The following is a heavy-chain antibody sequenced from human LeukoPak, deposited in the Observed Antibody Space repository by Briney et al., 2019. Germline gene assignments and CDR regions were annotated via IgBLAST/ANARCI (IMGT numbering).Heavy chain of an antibody. CDR3: VGFGAYAGL. J-gene: IGHJ4*02. CDR1: GFSFNDYD. V-gene: IGHV3-48*01. D-gene: IGHD4-17*01. Sequence: GGSLRLSCAASGFSFNDYDMHWVRQGKGKGLDWVSYISGSSGTIHYADSVRGRFTISRDNVKKSLYLYMNNLRAEDTAVYYCVGFGAYAGLWGQGTVVTVSP. CDR2: ISGSSGTI.